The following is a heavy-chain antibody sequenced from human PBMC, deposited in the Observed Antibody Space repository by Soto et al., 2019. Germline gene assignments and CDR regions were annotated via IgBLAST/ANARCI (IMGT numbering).Heavy chain of an antibody. V-gene: IGHV4-34*01. Sequence: SETLSLTCAVYGGSFSGYYWSWIRQPPGKGLEWIGEINHSGSTNYNPSLKSRVTISVDTFKNQFSLKLSSVTAADTAVYYCARGCRRFRNGVCYTGWFDPWGQGTLVTVSS. J-gene: IGHJ5*02. D-gene: IGHD2-8*01. CDR1: GGSFSGYY. CDR3: ARGCRRFRNGVCYTGWFDP. CDR2: INHSGST.